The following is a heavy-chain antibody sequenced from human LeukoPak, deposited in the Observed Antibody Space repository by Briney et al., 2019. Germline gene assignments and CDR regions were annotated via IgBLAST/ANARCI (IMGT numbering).Heavy chain of an antibody. V-gene: IGHV3-66*01. D-gene: IGHD2-15*01. Sequence: HPGGSLRLSCAASGFTVSSNYMSWVRQAPGKGLEWVSVIYSGGSTYYADSVKGRFTISRDNSKNTLYLQMNSLRAEDTAVYYCAREPSGHFDFWGQGTLVTVSS. CDR1: GFTVSSNY. CDR3: AREPSGHFDF. J-gene: IGHJ4*02. CDR2: IYSGGST.